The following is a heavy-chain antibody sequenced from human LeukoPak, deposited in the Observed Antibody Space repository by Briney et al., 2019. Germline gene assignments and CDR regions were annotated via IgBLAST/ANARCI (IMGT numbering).Heavy chain of an antibody. V-gene: IGHV3-30*04. D-gene: IGHD2-15*01. J-gene: IGHJ4*02. Sequence: GGSLRLSCAGSGFTFRSYAIHWVRQAPGKGLEWVAMISFDGTNKYYADSVQGRFTISRDNSKNTLFLQMNSLRTEDTAVYYCTRDHSRANGDKDNVVDYWGQGTLVTVSP. CDR3: TRDHSRANGDKDNVVDY. CDR2: ISFDGTNK. CDR1: GFTFRSYA.